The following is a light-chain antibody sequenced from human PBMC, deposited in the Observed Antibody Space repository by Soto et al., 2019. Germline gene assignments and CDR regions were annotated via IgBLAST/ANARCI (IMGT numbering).Light chain of an antibody. J-gene: IGKJ3*01. CDR1: QSLLHSNGYNY. V-gene: IGKV2-28*01. Sequence: DIVMTQSPLSLPVTPGEPASISCRSSQSLLHSNGYNYLDWYLQKPGQSPQLLIYLGSNRASGVPDRFSGSGSGTDFTLKISRVEAEDVGVSYCMQALKTPLVTFGPGTKVDIK. CDR3: MQALKTPLVT. CDR2: LGS.